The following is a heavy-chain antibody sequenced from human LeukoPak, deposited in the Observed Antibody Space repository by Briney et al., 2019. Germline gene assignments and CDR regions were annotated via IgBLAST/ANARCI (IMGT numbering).Heavy chain of an antibody. CDR2: ISSSGSTI. V-gene: IGHV3-48*03. CDR3: ARGPTIAIGR. CDR1: GFTFSSYE. J-gene: IGHJ4*02. Sequence: GGSLRLSCAASGFTFSSYEMNWVRQAPGKGPEWVSYISSSGSTIYYADSVKGRFTISRDNAKNSLYLQMNSLRAEDTAVYYCARGPTIAIGRWGQGTLVTVSS.